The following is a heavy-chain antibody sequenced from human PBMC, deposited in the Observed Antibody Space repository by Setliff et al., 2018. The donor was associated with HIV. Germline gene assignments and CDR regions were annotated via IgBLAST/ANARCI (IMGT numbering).Heavy chain of an antibody. V-gene: IGHV3-30*02. J-gene: IGHJ3*02. CDR1: GFTFSAHG. CDR2: INYDESSE. D-gene: IGHD1-7*01. CDR3: AKDGDYSNWDYDAFDI. Sequence: QPGGSLRLSCAASGFTFSAHGMHWVRQAPGKGLEWVAFINYDESSEYYVDSVKGRVTISRDNSKNTVDLQMNSLRAEDTAVYYCAKDGDYSNWDYDAFDIWGQGTMVTVSS.